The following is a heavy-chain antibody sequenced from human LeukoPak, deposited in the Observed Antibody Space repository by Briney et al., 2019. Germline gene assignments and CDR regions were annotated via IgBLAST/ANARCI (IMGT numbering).Heavy chain of an antibody. D-gene: IGHD2-2*01. CDR3: ARECTKCTLGYDAFDI. V-gene: IGHV3-48*03. J-gene: IGHJ3*02. CDR2: IKSDGTTK. Sequence: PGGSLRLSCAASGFTFSSYEMNWVRQAPGKGLEWVSYIKSDGTTKFYADSVRGRFTIFRANANNSLYLHMNSLRADDTADYYCARECTKCTLGYDAFDIWGQGTTVTVSS. CDR1: GFTFSSYE.